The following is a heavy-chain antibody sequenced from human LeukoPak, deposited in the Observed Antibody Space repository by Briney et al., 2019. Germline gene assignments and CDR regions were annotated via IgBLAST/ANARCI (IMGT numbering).Heavy chain of an antibody. J-gene: IGHJ4*02. CDR1: GGTFSSYA. D-gene: IGHD6-13*01. CDR2: IIPIFGTA. V-gene: IGHV1-69*13. Sequence: SVKVSCKASGGTFSSYAISWVRQAPGQGLEWMGGIIPIFGTANYAQKFQGRVTITADESTSTAYMEPSSLRSEDTAVYYCASIAARGLSFDYWGQGTLVTVSS. CDR3: ASIAARGLSFDY.